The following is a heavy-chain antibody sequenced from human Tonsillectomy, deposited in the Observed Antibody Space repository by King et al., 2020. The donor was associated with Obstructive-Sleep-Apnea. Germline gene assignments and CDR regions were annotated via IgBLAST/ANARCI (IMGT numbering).Heavy chain of an antibody. J-gene: IGHJ6*02. V-gene: IGHV3-53*04. CDR3: ARDRLYCSGGSCYSNLGMDV. CDR2: IYSGGNT. D-gene: IGHD2-15*01. Sequence: QLVQSGGGLVQPGGSLRLSCAASGFIVRNNYMSWVRQAPGKGLEWVSVIYSGGNTYYADSVKGRFTISRHNSKNTLYLQMSSLRAEDTAVYYCARDRLYCSGGSCYSNLGMDVWGQGTTVTVSS. CDR1: GFIVRNNY.